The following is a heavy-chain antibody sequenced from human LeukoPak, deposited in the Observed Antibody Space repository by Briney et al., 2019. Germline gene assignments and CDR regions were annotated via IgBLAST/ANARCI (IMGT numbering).Heavy chain of an antibody. J-gene: IGHJ4*02. Sequence: GASVKVSCKASGYTFTSYGISWVRQAPGQGLEWMGRIIPMFGITNYAQKFQGRVTITADKSTNTGYMELSSLRSDDTAVYYCARGAEGSSTLATHLDYFDYWGQGTLVTVSS. CDR1: GYTFTSYG. V-gene: IGHV1-69*04. CDR2: IIPMFGIT. CDR3: ARGAEGSSTLATHLDYFDY. D-gene: IGHD6-13*01.